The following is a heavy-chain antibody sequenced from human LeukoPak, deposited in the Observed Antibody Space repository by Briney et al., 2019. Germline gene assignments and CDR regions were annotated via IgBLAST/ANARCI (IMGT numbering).Heavy chain of an antibody. J-gene: IGHJ6*02. D-gene: IGHD6-6*01. CDR2: ISAYNGNT. CDR1: GYTFTSYG. V-gene: IGHV1-18*01. CDR3: ARVSIAARPIGALYYYYGMDV. Sequence: ASVNVSCKASGYTFTSYGISWVRQAPGQGLEWMGWISAYNGNTNYAQKLQGRVTMTTDTSTSTAYMELRSLRSDDTAVYYCARVSIAARPIGALYYYYGMDVWGQGTTVTVSS.